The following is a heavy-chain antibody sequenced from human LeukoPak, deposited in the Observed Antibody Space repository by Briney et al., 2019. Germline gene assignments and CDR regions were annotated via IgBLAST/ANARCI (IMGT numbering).Heavy chain of an antibody. CDR1: GFTFSSYW. Sequence: PGGSLRLSCAASGFTFSSYWMHWVRQAPGKGLEWVSFISTSSSYIYYADSVKGRFTISRDNSKNSLFLQMNSLRNEDTALYYCARQLPTTDYYYFMDVWGKGTTVTVSS. D-gene: IGHD1-7*01. J-gene: IGHJ6*03. CDR2: ISTSSSYI. CDR3: ARQLPTTDYYYFMDV. V-gene: IGHV3-21*04.